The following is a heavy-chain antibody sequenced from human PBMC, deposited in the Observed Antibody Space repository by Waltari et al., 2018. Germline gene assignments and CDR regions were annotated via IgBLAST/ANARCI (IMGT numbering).Heavy chain of an antibody. CDR3: ARRQQWLDYYYYYGMDV. D-gene: IGHD6-19*01. J-gene: IGHJ6*02. CDR1: GFTFSSYE. CDR2: ISSNGSTI. V-gene: IGHV3-48*03. Sequence: EVQLVESGGGLVQPGGSLRLSCAASGFTFSSYEMNWVRQAPGKGLEWVSYISSNGSTIYYADSVKGRFTISRDNAKNSLYLQMNSLRAEDTAVYYCARRQQWLDYYYYYGMDVWGQGTTVTVSS.